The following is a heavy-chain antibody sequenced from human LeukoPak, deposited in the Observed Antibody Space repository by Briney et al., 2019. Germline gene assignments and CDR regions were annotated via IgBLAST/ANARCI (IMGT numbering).Heavy chain of an antibody. CDR2: ISYDGSNK. D-gene: IGHD2-2*01. CDR1: GFTFSSYG. J-gene: IGHJ4*02. V-gene: IGHV3-30*18. CDR3: AKGSSSSPDY. Sequence: GGSLRLSCEASGFTFSSYGMHWVRQAPGKGLEWVAVISYDGSNKYYADSVKGRFTISRDNAKNTLYLQMSSLRAEDTAVYYCAKGSSSSPDYWGPGTLVTVSS.